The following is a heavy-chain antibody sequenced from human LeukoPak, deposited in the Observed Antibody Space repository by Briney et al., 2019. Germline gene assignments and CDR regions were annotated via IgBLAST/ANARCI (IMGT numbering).Heavy chain of an antibody. CDR2: IRYDGSSK. V-gene: IGHV3-30*02. CDR3: AKVAGTDYFDY. CDR1: GFIFSNYG. J-gene: IGHJ4*02. Sequence: GGSLRLSCAASGFIFSNYGMHWVRQAPGKGLEWVAFIRYDGSSKYYLDSVKGRFTISRDNSKNTLYFQMNGLGPEDTAVYYCAKVAGTDYFDYWGQGTLVTVSS. D-gene: IGHD6-19*01.